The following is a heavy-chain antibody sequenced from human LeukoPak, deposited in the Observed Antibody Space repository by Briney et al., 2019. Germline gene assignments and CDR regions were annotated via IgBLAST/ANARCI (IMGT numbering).Heavy chain of an antibody. V-gene: IGHV4-59*01. CDR2: IYYSGST. D-gene: IGHD6-19*01. J-gene: IGHJ4*02. CDR3: ARVPFVRQWLVQDY. Sequence: SETLSLTCTVSGGSISSYYWSWIRQPPGKGLEWIGYIYYSGSTNYNPSLKSRVTISVDTSKNQFSLKLSSVTAADTAVYYCARVPFVRQWLVQDYWGQGTLVTVSS. CDR1: GGSISSYY.